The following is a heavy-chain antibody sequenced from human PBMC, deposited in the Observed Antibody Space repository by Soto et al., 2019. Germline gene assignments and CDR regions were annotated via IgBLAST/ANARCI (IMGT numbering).Heavy chain of an antibody. J-gene: IGHJ3*02. CDR2: INPNSGGT. Sequence: ASVKVSCKASGYTFTGYYMHWVRQAPGQGLEWMGWINPNSGGTNYAQKFQGWVTMTRDTSISTAYMELSRLRSDDTAVYYCARNLDWNYVSAFDIWGQGTMVTV. CDR3: ARNLDWNYVSAFDI. D-gene: IGHD1-7*01. V-gene: IGHV1-2*04. CDR1: GYTFTGYY.